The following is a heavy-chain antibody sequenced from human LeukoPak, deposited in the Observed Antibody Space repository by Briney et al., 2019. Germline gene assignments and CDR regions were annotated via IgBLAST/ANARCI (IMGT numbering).Heavy chain of an antibody. J-gene: IGHJ4*02. CDR1: GGSISSYY. Sequence: SETLSLTCTVAGGSISSYYWSWIRQPPGKGLGWNGYIYYSGSTNYNPSLKSRVSISVDTSKYQFSLKLSSVTAADTAVYYCARQRSGYSSGWYPYNWGQGTLVTVSS. D-gene: IGHD6-19*01. CDR3: ARQRSGYSSGWYPYN. CDR2: IYYSGST. V-gene: IGHV4-59*08.